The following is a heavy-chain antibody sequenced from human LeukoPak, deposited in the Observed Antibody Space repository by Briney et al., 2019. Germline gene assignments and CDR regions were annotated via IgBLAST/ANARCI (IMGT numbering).Heavy chain of an antibody. CDR1: GFTFSTYT. CDR2: ISSSGTYL. D-gene: IGHD3-22*01. V-gene: IGHV3-21*04. J-gene: IGHJ4*02. Sequence: GGSLRLSCAASGFTFSTYTMNWVRQAPGKGLEWVSSISSSGTYLYYADSLKCRYTIARDNSKNTLYLQLNNLRAEDTALYYCAKAFGTNGYYQLPIDFWGQGTLVTVSA. CDR3: AKAFGTNGYYQLPIDF.